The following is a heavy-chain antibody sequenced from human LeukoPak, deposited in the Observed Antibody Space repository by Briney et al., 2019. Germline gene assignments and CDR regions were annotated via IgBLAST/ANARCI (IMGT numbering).Heavy chain of an antibody. Sequence: PSETLSLTCTVSGGSISGYYWSWIRQPPGKGLEWIGYVYYSGSTNYNPSLKGRVTMSVDTSKNQFSLKVSSVTAADTAVYYCARWFGRFLDHWGQGTLVTVSS. CDR1: GGSISGYY. CDR3: ARWFGRFLDH. V-gene: IGHV4-59*01. D-gene: IGHD3-10*01. CDR2: VYYSGST. J-gene: IGHJ4*02.